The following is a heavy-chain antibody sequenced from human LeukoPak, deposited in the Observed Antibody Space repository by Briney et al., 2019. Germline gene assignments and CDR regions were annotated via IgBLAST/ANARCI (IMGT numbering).Heavy chain of an antibody. D-gene: IGHD3-10*01. CDR3: ARARNMVRGVMGSQTPT. Sequence: GASVKVSCKASGGTFSSYAISWVRQAPGQGLEWMGGIIPIFGTANYAQKFQGRVTITADKSTSTAYMELSSLRSEDTAVYYCARARNMVRGVMGSQTPTWGQGTLVTVSS. J-gene: IGHJ4*02. V-gene: IGHV1-69*06. CDR1: GGTFSSYA. CDR2: IIPIFGTA.